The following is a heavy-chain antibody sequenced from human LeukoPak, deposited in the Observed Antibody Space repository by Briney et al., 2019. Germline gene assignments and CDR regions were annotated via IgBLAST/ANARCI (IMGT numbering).Heavy chain of an antibody. V-gene: IGHV4-59*01. CDR2: IYYNGRVT. CDR1: GGTLNPYY. J-gene: IGHJ4*02. Sequence: SSETLSLTCTVSGGTLNPYYWGWIRLPPGKGLEWIGYIYYNGRVTNYNPSLKGRVSISVDTSKNQFSLNLRSVTAADTAVYYCARIGDWNALTYWGQGILVNVSS. CDR3: ARIGDWNALTY. D-gene: IGHD1-1*01.